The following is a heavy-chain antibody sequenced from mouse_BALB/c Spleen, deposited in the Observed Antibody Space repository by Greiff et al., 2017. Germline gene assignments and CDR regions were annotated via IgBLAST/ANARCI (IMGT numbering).Heavy chain of an antibody. V-gene: IGHV1-82*01. Sequence: VQLQQSGPELVKPGASVKISCKASGYAFSSSWMNWVKQRPGQGLEWIGRIYPGDGDTNYNGKFKGKATLTADKSSSTAYMQLSSLTSVDSAVYFCAREDEGAYWGQGTLVTVSA. CDR1: GYAFSSSW. CDR2: IYPGDGDT. J-gene: IGHJ3*01. CDR3: AREDEGAY.